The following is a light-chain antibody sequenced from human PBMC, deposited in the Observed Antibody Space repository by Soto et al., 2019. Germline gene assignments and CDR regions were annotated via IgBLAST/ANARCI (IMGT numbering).Light chain of an antibody. CDR2: EVS. CDR3: SSYTNSSPLVV. CDR1: SSDVGGYNY. Sequence: QSVLTQPASVSGSPGQSITISCTGTSSDVGGYNYVSWYQQHPGKAPKLMIYEVSNRPSGVSNRFSGSKSGNTASLTISGLQAEDEADYYCSSYTNSSPLVVFGGGTQLTVL. V-gene: IGLV2-14*01. J-gene: IGLJ2*01.